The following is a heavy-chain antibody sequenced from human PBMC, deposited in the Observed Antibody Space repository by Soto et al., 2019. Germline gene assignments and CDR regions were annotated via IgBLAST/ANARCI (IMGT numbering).Heavy chain of an antibody. CDR1: GFSLSTSGVG. D-gene: IGHD2-21*02. Sequence: QITLKESGPTLVKPTQTLTLTCTFSGFSLSTSGVGVGWIRQPPGKALEWLALIYWDDDKRYSPSLRSRLTIRKDNTKNXVXLXMXXMDPVDTATYYCIQSRCGGDCLQSYASHYYYGMDVWGQGTTVTVSS. CDR3: IQSRCGGDCLQSYASHYYYGMDV. J-gene: IGHJ6*02. CDR2: IYWDDDK. V-gene: IGHV2-5*02.